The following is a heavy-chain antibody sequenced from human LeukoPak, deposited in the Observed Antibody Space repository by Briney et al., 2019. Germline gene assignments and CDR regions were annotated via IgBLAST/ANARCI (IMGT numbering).Heavy chain of an antibody. V-gene: IGHV1-2*02. D-gene: IGHD3-16*01. CDR1: GYTFTGYY. Sequence: ASVKVSCKASGYTFTGYYVHWVRQAPGQGLEWVGWINPNSGGINYAQKFQGRVTMTRDTSISTAYVELSSPTSDDTAFYYCARAGGGLDYWGQGTLVTVSS. J-gene: IGHJ4*02. CDR3: ARAGGGLDY. CDR2: INPNSGGI.